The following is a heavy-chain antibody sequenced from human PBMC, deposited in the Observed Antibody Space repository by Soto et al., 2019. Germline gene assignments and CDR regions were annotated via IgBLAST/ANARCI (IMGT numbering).Heavy chain of an antibody. D-gene: IGHD3-10*01. CDR3: ARDEPDTGEGFDI. CDR1: GASMNTYF. CDR2: VYTSGTT. Sequence: QVQLQQSGPGLVKPSEPPSLTCSFSGASMNTYFCSWLRQPAGKGLAWIGRVYTSGTTNYNPSLKSRVTMSVYTSKKQVSLKLISLTAADTGLYYCARDEPDTGEGFDIWGQGTMVNVSS. J-gene: IGHJ3*02. V-gene: IGHV4-4*07.